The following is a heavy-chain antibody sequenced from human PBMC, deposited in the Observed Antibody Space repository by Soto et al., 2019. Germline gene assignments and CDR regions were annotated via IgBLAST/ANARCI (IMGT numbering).Heavy chain of an antibody. CDR1: AGSPSSSSYY. Sequence: SETLSLTCTVSAGSPSSSSYYWGWLRQPPGKGLEWIGSIYYSGSTYYNPSLKSRVTISVDTSKNQFSLKLSSVTAADTAVYYCARYSVAAAEIYDAMDVWGQGTTVT. V-gene: IGHV4-39*01. D-gene: IGHD6-13*01. CDR2: IYYSGST. J-gene: IGHJ6*02. CDR3: ARYSVAAAEIYDAMDV.